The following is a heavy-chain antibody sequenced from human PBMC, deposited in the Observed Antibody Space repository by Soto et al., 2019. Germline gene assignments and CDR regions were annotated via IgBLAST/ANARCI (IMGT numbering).Heavy chain of an antibody. CDR2: INPNSGGT. CDR1: GYTFTGYY. CDR3: ARVGSSSWYHRDAFDI. J-gene: IGHJ3*02. V-gene: IGHV1-2*04. D-gene: IGHD6-13*01. Sequence: ASVKVSCKASGYTFTGYYMHWVRQAPGQGLEWMGWINPNSGGTNYAQKFQGWVTMTRDTSISTAYMELSRLRSDDTAVYYCARVGSSSWYHRDAFDIWAQRTMVTVSS.